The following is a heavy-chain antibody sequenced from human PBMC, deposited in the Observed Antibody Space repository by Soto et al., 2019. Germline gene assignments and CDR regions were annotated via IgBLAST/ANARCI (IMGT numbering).Heavy chain of an antibody. CDR3: ARVVRGVVNWFDP. CDR2: IIPVFQTA. Sequence: QEQLVQSGAEVKKPGSSVKVSCKASGGLFSSYPISWVRQVPGQGLEWMGGIIPVFQTAYYTQRFQGRVTITADESTNTAYMELSSLRSEDTAIYYCARVVRGVVNWFDPWGQGTLVTVSS. D-gene: IGHD3-10*01. V-gene: IGHV1-69*01. CDR1: GGLFSSYP. J-gene: IGHJ5*02.